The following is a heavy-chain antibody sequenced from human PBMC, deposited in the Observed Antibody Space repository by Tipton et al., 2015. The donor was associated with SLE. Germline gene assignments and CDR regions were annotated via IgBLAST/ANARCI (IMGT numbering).Heavy chain of an antibody. J-gene: IGHJ4*02. Sequence: QLVQSGGGLVQPGGSLRLSCTASGFTFGDYAMSWVRQAPGKGLEWVSVIYSGGSTYYADSVKGRFTISRHNSKNTLYLQMNSLRAEDTAVYYCARAGGYSYGFDYWGQGTLVTVSS. D-gene: IGHD5-18*01. CDR2: IYSGGST. CDR1: GFTFGDYA. V-gene: IGHV3-53*04. CDR3: ARAGGYSYGFDY.